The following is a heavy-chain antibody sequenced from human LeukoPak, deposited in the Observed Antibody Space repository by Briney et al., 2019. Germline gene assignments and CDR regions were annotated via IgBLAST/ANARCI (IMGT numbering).Heavy chain of an antibody. CDR3: AKGHYYDSSGYASLDAFDI. Sequence: PGGSLRLSCAASGFTFSSNAMSWVRQAPGKGLEWVSAISGGGGSTYYADSVKGRFTISRDNSKNTLYLQMNSLRAEDTAVYYCAKGHYYDSSGYASLDAFDIWGQGTMVTVSS. D-gene: IGHD3-22*01. V-gene: IGHV3-23*01. CDR2: ISGGGGST. J-gene: IGHJ3*02. CDR1: GFTFSSNA.